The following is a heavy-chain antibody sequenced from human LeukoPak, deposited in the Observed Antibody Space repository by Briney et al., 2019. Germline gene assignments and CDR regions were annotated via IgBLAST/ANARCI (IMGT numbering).Heavy chain of an antibody. D-gene: IGHD3-10*01. Sequence: SETLSLTCAVYGGSFSGYYWSWIRQPPGKGLEWIGEINHSGSTNYNPSLKSRVTISVDTSKNQFSLKLSSVTAADTAVYYCARLRWGKLLWFGGNWFDPWGQGTLVTVSS. CDR2: INHSGST. V-gene: IGHV4-34*01. CDR3: ARLRWGKLLWFGGNWFDP. J-gene: IGHJ5*02. CDR1: GGSFSGYY.